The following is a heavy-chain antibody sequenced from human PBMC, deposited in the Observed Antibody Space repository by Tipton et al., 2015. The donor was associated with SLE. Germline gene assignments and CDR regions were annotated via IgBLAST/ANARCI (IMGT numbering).Heavy chain of an antibody. CDR3: AKGRHYGFYGCYLDF. CDR1: GFTFDDYS. V-gene: IGHV3-43*01. Sequence: SLRLSCAASGFTFDDYSMQWVRQVPGKGLEWVGLISWDGSSTFYAESVKGLYTISRHNSKNSLYLQMSSLKTEDAALDYCAKGRHYGFYGCYLDFWGQGTLVTVSS. CDR2: ISWDGSST. J-gene: IGHJ4*02. D-gene: IGHD4-17*01.